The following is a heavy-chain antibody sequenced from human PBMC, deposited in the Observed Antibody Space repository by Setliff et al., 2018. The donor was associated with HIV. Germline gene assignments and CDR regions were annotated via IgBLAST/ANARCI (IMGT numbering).Heavy chain of an antibody. CDR2: ISSDGDIE. CDR3: AKDSEFFPAPDRSGYMDH. CDR1: GFTFSTYT. J-gene: IGHJ4*02. D-gene: IGHD5-12*01. V-gene: IGHV3-64D*09. Sequence: PGGSLRLSCSASGFTFSTYTMHWVRQAPGKGLEYVSAISSDGDIEHYAGSVKGRFTISRDNSKKTLYLQMSSLRPEDTAVYYCAKDSEFFPAPDRSGYMDHWGQGIPVTVSS.